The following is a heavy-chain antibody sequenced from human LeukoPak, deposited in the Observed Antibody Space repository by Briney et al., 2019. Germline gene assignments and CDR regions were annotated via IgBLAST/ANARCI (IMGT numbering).Heavy chain of an antibody. CDR1: GDSVSSNTAT. J-gene: IGHJ4*02. CDR2: TYYRSKWYN. Sequence: SQTLSLTCAISGDSVSSNTATWNWIRQSPSRGLEWLGRTYYRSKWYNEYAVSVESRMTINADTSKNQLSLQLNSVTPEDTAVYFCASGHHFDYSGQGTLVTVSS. CDR3: ASGHHFDY. V-gene: IGHV6-1*01.